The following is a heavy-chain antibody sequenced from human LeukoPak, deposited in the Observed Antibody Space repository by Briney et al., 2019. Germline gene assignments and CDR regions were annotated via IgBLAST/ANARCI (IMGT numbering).Heavy chain of an antibody. D-gene: IGHD6-6*01. CDR3: ARAEARPALFRFYYYYYMDV. CDR2: ISWDGGST. V-gene: IGHV3-43D*03. Sequence: GWCLTLSCAASGCTLDDYAMHWVRQAPGAGLEWVALISWDGGSTYCADSVKGRFTISRDNIKNSLYLPMSSLRAEDTALYYCARAEARPALFRFYYYYYMDVWGKGTTVTVSS. CDR1: GCTLDDYA. J-gene: IGHJ6*03.